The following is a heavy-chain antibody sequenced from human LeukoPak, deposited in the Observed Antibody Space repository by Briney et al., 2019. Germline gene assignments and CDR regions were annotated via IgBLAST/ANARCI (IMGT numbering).Heavy chain of an antibody. CDR2: IYNDGST. Sequence: GGSLRLSCAASGLTVSSSYMSWARQAPGQGLEWVSIIYNDGSTYYADSMKGRFTISRDNSKNTLYLQMDSLRAEDTAVYYCAKEMGPMVHGDYWGQGTLVTVSS. CDR3: AKEMGPMVHGDY. J-gene: IGHJ4*02. D-gene: IGHD2-8*01. V-gene: IGHV3-53*05. CDR1: GLTVSSSY.